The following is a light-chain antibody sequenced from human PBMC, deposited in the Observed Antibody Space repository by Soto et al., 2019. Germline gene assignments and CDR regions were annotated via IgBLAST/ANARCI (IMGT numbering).Light chain of an antibody. CDR3: ASWDDRLGAVI. J-gene: IGLJ2*01. Sequence: QSVLTQPRSVSGSPGQSVAISCTGTSSDVGGYNYVSWYQQHPGKAPKLMIYDVNKRPSGVPDRFSGSKSGNTASLTISGLQAEDEADYYCASWDDRLGAVIFGGGTKVTVL. V-gene: IGLV2-11*01. CDR2: DVN. CDR1: SSDVGGYNY.